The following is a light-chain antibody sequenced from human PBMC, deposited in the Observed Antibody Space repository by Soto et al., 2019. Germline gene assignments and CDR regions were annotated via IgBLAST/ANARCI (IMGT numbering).Light chain of an antibody. CDR2: KAS. CDR3: QQYNSYSWP. J-gene: IGKJ1*01. CDR1: QSISSW. V-gene: IGKV1-5*03. Sequence: IQMTQSPSTLSASVGDRVTITCRASQSISSWLAWYQQKPGKAPKLLIYKASSLESGVPSRFSGSGSGTEFTLTISSLQPDDFATYYCQQYNSYSWPFGQGTKVEIK.